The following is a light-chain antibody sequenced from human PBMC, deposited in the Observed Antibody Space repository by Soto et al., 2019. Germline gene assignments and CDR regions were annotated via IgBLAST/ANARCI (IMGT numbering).Light chain of an antibody. V-gene: IGLV2-14*01. CDR1: SSDIGAYDY. CDR3: SSHAGSSAFYV. Sequence: QSALTQPASVSGSPGQSITISCTGTSSDIGAYDYVSWYQQYPGRVPKLLIHEVTNRPSGVSDRFSGSKSGNTASLTISGLQNEDEADYYCSSHAGSSAFYVFGTGTKVTVL. J-gene: IGLJ1*01. CDR2: EVT.